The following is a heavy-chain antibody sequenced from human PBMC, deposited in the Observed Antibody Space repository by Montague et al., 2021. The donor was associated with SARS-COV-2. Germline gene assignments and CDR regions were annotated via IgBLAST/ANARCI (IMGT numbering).Heavy chain of an antibody. V-gene: IGHV4-4*07. CDR2: VTTSGTT. J-gene: IGHJ4*02. Sequence: SETLSLTCAVSGGSITGFSWSWVRQPAGKGLEWIGRVTTSGTTNYSPSPRSRVTMSVDTSKNQFSLTLNSVTAADTAIYYCARTPTRPLSLDSWGQGTLVTVSS. CDR3: ARTPTRPLSLDS. CDR1: GGSITGFS. D-gene: IGHD6-6*01.